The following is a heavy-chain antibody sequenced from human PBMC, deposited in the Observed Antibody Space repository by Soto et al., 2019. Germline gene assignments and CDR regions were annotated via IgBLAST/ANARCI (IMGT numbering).Heavy chain of an antibody. CDR3: SRGGSSWQPHEDY. D-gene: IGHD6-13*01. V-gene: IGHV1-18*01. Sequence: QVQLVQSGAEVKKPGASMKVSCKASGFTFTSYGISWVRQAPGQGLEWMGWVSAYNGNTHYAQKLQGRVTMTTDTPKTPAYMEPRSPRSDDTAVDYCSRGGSSWQPHEDYWGQGTLVTVSS. CDR2: VSAYNGNT. J-gene: IGHJ4*02. CDR1: GFTFTSYG.